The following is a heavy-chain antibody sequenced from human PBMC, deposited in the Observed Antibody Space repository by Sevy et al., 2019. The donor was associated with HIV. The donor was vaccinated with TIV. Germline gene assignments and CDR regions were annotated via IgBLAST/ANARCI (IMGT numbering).Heavy chain of an antibody. D-gene: IGHD2-8*01. J-gene: IGHJ4*02. CDR1: GYTFTTYN. V-gene: IGHV1-18*01. CDR3: ARGSTSWYDY. CDR2: MSPYNGNK. Sequence: ASVKVSCKASGYTFTTYNIVWVRQAPAQGLEWLAWMSPYNGNKNYAQRVQGRVTMTTDTFTDTAFLELRSLEFDDTATYYCARGSTSWYDYWGQGTLVTVSS.